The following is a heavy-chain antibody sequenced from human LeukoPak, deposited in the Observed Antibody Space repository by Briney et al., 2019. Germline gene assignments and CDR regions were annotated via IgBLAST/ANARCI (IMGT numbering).Heavy chain of an antibody. CDR1: GYTFTGYY. CDR2: INPNSGGT. D-gene: IGHD1-26*01. Sequence: GASVKVSCTASGYTFTGYYMHWARQAPGQGLEWMGRINPNSGGTNYAQKFQGRVTMTRDTSISTAYMELSRLRSDDTAVYYCARAVGAGGSDAFDIWGQGTMVTVSS. J-gene: IGHJ3*02. V-gene: IGHV1-2*06. CDR3: ARAVGAGGSDAFDI.